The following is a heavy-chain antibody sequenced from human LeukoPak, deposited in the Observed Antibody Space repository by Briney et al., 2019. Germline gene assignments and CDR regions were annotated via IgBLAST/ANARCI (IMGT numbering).Heavy chain of an antibody. CDR2: IYFTGST. CDR1: GDSISNSNYY. V-gene: IGHV4-39*07. J-gene: IGHJ4*02. Sequence: PSETLSLTCNVSGDSISNSNYYWVWIRPPPGQGLEWIGFIYFTGSTHYNPSLKSRVAISVDTSKNQFSLKVSFVTAADTAVYYCARDPVATPRFLDSWGQGTLVIVSS. D-gene: IGHD5-12*01. CDR3: ARDPVATPRFLDS.